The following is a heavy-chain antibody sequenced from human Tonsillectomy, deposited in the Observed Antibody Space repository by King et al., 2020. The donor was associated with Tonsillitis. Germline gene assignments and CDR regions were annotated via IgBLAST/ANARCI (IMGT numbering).Heavy chain of an antibody. D-gene: IGHD4-17*01. V-gene: IGHV3-7*03. CDR3: VRPPSGDSGP. CDR2: IKQDGSEK. Sequence: VQLVESGGGLVQPGGSLRLSCAASGFTFSSYWMSWVRQAPGKGLEWVANIKQDGSEKYYVDSVKGRFAISRDNAKNSLSLQMNSLRAEATAVYYCVRPPSGDSGPWGQGTLVTVSS. CDR1: GFTFSSYW. J-gene: IGHJ5*02.